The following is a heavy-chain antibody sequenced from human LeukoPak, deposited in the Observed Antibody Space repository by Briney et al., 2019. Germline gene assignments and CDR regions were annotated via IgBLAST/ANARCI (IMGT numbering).Heavy chain of an antibody. CDR3: ARQGVGATSSGFDY. V-gene: IGHV4-4*07. CDR1: GGSITNYY. CDR2: IYASGST. Sequence: SETLSLTCTVSGGSITNYYWSWIRQPAGKGLEWIGRIYASGSTNYNPSLKSRVTMSVDTSKNQFSLKLSSVTAADTAVYYCARQGVGATSSGFDYWGQGTLVTVSS. D-gene: IGHD1-26*01. J-gene: IGHJ4*02.